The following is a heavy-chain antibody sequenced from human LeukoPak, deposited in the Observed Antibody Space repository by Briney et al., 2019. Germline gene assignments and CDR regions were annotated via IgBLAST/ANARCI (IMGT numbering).Heavy chain of an antibody. V-gene: IGHV4-30-2*01. J-gene: IGHJ4*02. D-gene: IGHD6-25*01. Sequence: SQTLSLTCTVSGGSISSGGYYWSWIRQPPGKGLEWIGEVHLDGRTNFNPSLKSRLTMSVDLSENHVSLKLTSVTAADTAVYYCAREGGFYRPLDYSGQGTLVTVSS. CDR3: AREGGFYRPLDY. CDR2: VHLDGRT. CDR1: GGSISSGGYY.